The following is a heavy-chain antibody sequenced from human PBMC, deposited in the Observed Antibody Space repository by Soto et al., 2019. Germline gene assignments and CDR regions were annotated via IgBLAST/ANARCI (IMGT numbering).Heavy chain of an antibody. Sequence: GSSVNVSCMASVYTFTRYYMHWVRPAPGQGLAWMGWINPNSGGTNYAQKFQGWVTMTRDTSISTAYMELSRLRSDDTAVYYCARARGSSSYYYYGMDVWGQGTTVTVSS. CDR2: INPNSGGT. CDR3: ARARGSSSYYYYGMDV. J-gene: IGHJ6*02. D-gene: IGHD6-6*01. CDR1: VYTFTRYY. V-gene: IGHV1-2*04.